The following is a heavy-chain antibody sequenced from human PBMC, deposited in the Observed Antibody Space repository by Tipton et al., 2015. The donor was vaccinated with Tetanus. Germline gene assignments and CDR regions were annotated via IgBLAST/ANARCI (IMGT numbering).Heavy chain of an antibody. D-gene: IGHD5-12*01. V-gene: IGHV5-51*01. CDR2: IYPGGSDP. CDR3: ARHGIKSANTWFDP. J-gene: IGHJ5*02. Sequence: VQLVQSGAEVKKPGESLKISCKGSGYSFTNYWIGWVRQMPGKGLEWMGIIYPGGSDPIYSPSFQGHVNISADRSLNTAYLQWSSPKASDTATYYCARHGIKSANTWFDPWGQGTQVTVSS. CDR1: GYSFTNYW.